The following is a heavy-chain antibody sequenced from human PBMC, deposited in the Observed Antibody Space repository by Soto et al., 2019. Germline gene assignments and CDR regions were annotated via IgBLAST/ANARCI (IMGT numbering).Heavy chain of an antibody. CDR1: GGSFSTYT. Sequence: ASVKVSCKVSGGSFSTYTLTWFRQAPGQGLEWMGGIIPMFGIIKYAQKFQGRVTITADRSTTTAYMELISLRSDDTAVYYCAILTPITGVYWGQGAQVTVSS. J-gene: IGHJ4*02. CDR2: IIPMFGII. CDR3: AILTPITGVY. D-gene: IGHD5-12*01. V-gene: IGHV1-69*10.